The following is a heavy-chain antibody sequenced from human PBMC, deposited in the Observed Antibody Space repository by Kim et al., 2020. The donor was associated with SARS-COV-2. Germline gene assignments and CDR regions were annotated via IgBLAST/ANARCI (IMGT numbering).Heavy chain of an antibody. J-gene: IGHJ4*02. Sequence: GSLRLSCAASGFTFSTYYMTCVRQAPGKGLEWVANIKQDRSEKEYVDSVKGRFTISRDNAKNSLYLQMNSLRAEDTAVYYCAGGMGWLVEDWGQGTLVTVSS. CDR1: GFTFSTYY. CDR2: IKQDRSEK. V-gene: IGHV3-7*01. D-gene: IGHD6-19*01. CDR3: AGGMGWLVED.